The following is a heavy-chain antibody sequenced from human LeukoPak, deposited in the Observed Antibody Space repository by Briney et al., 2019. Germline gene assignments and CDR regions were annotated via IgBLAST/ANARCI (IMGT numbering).Heavy chain of an antibody. CDR1: GLTFSNYG. CDR3: AKMQGYFDY. V-gene: IGHV3-23*01. Sequence: GGSLRLSCEASGLTFSNYGMSWVRQAPGKGLQWVSAITGDGTTTFYADSVKDRFTISRDNCKNMLYLQMSSLRAEDTAIYYCAKMQGYFDYWGQGTLVPVSS. CDR2: ITGDGTTT. J-gene: IGHJ4*02.